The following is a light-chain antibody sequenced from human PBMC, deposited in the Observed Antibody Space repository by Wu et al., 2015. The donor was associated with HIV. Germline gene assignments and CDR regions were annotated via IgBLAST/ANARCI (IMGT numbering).Light chain of an antibody. V-gene: IGKV1-5*03. CDR1: QSISSW. CDR3: QQYNSYPT. J-gene: IGKJ1*01. CDR2: KAS. Sequence: DIQMTQSPSTLSASVGDRVTITCRASQSISSWLAWYQQKPGKAPNLLIYKASSLQSGVPSRFSGSGSGTEFTLTISSLQPDDFATYYCQQYNSYPTFGQGTKVE.